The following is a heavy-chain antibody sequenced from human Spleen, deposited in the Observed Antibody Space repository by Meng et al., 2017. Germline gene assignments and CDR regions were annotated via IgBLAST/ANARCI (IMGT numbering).Heavy chain of an antibody. CDR3: AREKSPGHFDY. CDR2: INPNTGDI. J-gene: IGHJ4*02. V-gene: IGHV1-2*04. Sequence: QVQLVQSGAEVKKPGASVKVSCKASGYTFADYYVHWVRQAPGQGLEWMGWINPNTGDINYAQRFQGWVTLTRDTSITTAYMELSRLKSDDTAVYYCAREKSPGHFDYWGQGTLVTVSS. CDR1: GYTFADYY.